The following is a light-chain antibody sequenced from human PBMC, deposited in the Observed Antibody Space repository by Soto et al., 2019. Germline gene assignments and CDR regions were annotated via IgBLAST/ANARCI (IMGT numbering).Light chain of an antibody. CDR2: DNY. J-gene: IGLJ2*01. CDR3: ATWDNLLSAGL. V-gene: IGLV1-51*01. CDR1: PSNIGNNF. Sequence: QSVLTQPPSVSATPGQKVTISCSGGPSNIGNNFVSWYQRLPGTAPRVIIYDNYERPSGIPDRFSGSKSGTSATLDITGLQTGDEADYYCATWDNLLSAGLFGGGTTLTVL.